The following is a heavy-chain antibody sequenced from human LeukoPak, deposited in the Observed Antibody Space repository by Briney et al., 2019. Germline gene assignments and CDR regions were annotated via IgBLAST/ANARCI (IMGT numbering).Heavy chain of an antibody. J-gene: IGHJ4*02. CDR1: GFTFSSYD. V-gene: IGHV3-33*01. D-gene: IGHD3-22*01. Sequence: GGSLRLSCAASGFTFSSYDMHWVRQAPGKGLEWVAVIWYDGSNKYYADSVKGRFTISRDNSKNTLYLQMNSLRAEDTAVYYCARASRSGYPPFDYWGQGTLVTVSS. CDR2: IWYDGSNK. CDR3: ARASRSGYPPFDY.